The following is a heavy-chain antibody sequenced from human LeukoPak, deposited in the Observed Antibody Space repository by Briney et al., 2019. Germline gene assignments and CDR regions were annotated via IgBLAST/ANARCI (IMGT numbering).Heavy chain of an antibody. J-gene: IGHJ5*02. CDR2: IIPIFGTA. V-gene: IGHV1-69*01. CDR1: GGTFSSYA. D-gene: IGHD6-13*01. CDR3: ARESIAAAGTPGGLVWFDP. Sequence: GSSVKVSCKASGGTFSSYAISWVRQAPGQRLEWMGGIIPIFGTANYAQKFQGRVTITADESTSTTYMELSSLRSEDTAVYYCARESIAAAGTPGGLVWFDPWGQGTLVTVSS.